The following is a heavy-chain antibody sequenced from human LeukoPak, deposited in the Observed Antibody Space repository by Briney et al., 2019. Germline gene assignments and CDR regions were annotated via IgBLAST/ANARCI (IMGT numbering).Heavy chain of an antibody. J-gene: IGHJ6*02. CDR2: IIPILGIA. CDR1: GGTFSSYA. CDR3: ARGYCSGGSCLPRSYGMDV. D-gene: IGHD2-15*01. V-gene: IGHV1-69*04. Sequence: SVKVSCKASGGTFSSYAISWVQQAPGQGLEWMGRIIPILGIANYAQKFQGRVTITADKSTSTAYMELSSLRSEDTAVYYCARGYCSGGSCLPRSYGMDVWGQGTTVTVSS.